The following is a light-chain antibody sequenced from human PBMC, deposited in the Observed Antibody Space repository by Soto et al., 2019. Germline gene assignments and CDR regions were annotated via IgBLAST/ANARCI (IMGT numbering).Light chain of an antibody. CDR3: QSYDTTLSGVV. Sequence: QTVVTQPPSVSGAPGQRVTISCTGSASNLGAKYAVHWYQHLPGTAPKLLIYDNIHRPSGVPDRFSGSKSDTSASLAITGLQAEDEADYYCQSYDTTLSGVVFGGGTKLTVL. V-gene: IGLV1-40*01. J-gene: IGLJ3*02. CDR1: ASNLGAKYA. CDR2: DNI.